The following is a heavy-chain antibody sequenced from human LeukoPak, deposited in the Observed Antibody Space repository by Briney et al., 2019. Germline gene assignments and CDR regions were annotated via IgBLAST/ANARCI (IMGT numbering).Heavy chain of an antibody. CDR1: GYSFTSYW. CDR3: ARHIRVSGSYYVDY. J-gene: IGHJ4*02. D-gene: IGHD3-10*01. V-gene: IGHV5-51*01. Sequence: GESLKISCKGSGYSFTSYWIGWVRQMRDKGLEWMGIIYPGDSDTRYSPSFQGQVTISVDKSISTAYLQWSSLKASDTAMYYCARHIRVSGSYYVDYWGQGTLVTVSS. CDR2: IYPGDSDT.